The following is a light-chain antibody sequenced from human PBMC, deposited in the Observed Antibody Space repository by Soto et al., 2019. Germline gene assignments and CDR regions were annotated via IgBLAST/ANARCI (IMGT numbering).Light chain of an antibody. CDR3: QQYDSVLGT. CDR1: QSISHW. CDR2: DAS. J-gene: IGKJ1*01. V-gene: IGKV1-5*01. Sequence: DIQMTQSPATLSASVGDSVTITCRASQSISHWLAWYQQKPGKAPKFLIYDASSLESGFPSRFSGSGSGTEFTLTINSLQPDDFETSYCQQYDSVLGTFGPGPKVHI.